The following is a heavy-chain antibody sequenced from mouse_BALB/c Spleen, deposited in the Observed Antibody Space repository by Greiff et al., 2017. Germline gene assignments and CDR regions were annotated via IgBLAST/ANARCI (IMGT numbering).Heavy chain of an antibody. J-gene: IGHJ3*01. CDR2: IWGGGST. Sequence: VHLVESGPGLVAPSQSLSITCPVSGFSLSRYIVHWVRQPPGKGLEWLGMIWGGGSTDYNSALKSRLSISKYNAKSQVFLKMNSLQTDDTAMYYCAKAYYGNSFAYWGQGTLVTVSA. V-gene: IGHV2-6-4*01. D-gene: IGHD2-10*01. CDR3: AKAYYGNSFAY. CDR1: GFSLSRYI.